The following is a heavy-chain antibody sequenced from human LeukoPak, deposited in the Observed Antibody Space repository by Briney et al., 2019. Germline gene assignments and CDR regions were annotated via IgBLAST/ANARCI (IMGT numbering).Heavy chain of an antibody. V-gene: IGHV4-39*01. CDR1: GGSISSSNYY. D-gene: IGHD6-19*01. CDR2: IYYSGST. Sequence: SETLSLTCTVSGGSISSSNYYWGRIRQPPGKGLEWIGSIYYSGSTYYNPSLKSRVTISVDTSKNQFSLKLSSVTAADTAVYYCARRYSYSSLPDYWGQGTLVTVSS. CDR3: ARRYSYSSLPDY. J-gene: IGHJ4*02.